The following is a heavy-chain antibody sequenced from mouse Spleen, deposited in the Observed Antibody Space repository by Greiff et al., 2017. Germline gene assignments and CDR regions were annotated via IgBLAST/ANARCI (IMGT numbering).Heavy chain of an antibody. CDR2: IDPSDSYT. Sequence: QVQLQQSGAELVKPGASVKLSCKASGYTFTSYWMQWVKQRPGQGLEWIGEIDPSDSYTNYNQKFKGKATLTVDKPSSTAYMQLSSLTSEDSAVYYCFYYDYDDYAMDYWGQGTSVTVSS. CDR3: FYYDYDDYAMDY. J-gene: IGHJ4*01. V-gene: IGHV1-50*01. CDR1: GYTFTSYW. D-gene: IGHD2-4*01.